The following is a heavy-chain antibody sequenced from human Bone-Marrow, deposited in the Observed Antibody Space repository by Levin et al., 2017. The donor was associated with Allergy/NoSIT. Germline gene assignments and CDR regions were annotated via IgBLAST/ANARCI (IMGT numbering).Heavy chain of an antibody. CDR3: ARSTLRWPRYFDL. CDR1: GGSFSGYY. Sequence: SETLSLTCAVYGGSFSGYYWSWIRQPPGKGLEWIGEINHSGSTNYNPSLKSRVTISVDTSKNQFSLKLSSVTAADTAVYYCARSTLRWPRYFDLWGRGTLVTVSS. CDR2: INHSGST. J-gene: IGHJ2*01. D-gene: IGHD4-23*01. V-gene: IGHV4-34*01.